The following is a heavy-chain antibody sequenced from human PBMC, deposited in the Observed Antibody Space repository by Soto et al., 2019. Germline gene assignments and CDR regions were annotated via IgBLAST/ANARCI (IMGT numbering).Heavy chain of an antibody. J-gene: IGHJ4*02. CDR3: AASVRTRPSFDY. Sequence: GGSLRLSCAAAGFTFSSYAMHWVRQAPGKGLEYVSAISSNGGSTYYANSVKGRFTISRDNSKNTPYLQMGSLRSEDTAVYYCAASVRTRPSFDYWGQGTLVTVSS. CDR2: ISSNGGST. V-gene: IGHV3-64*01. CDR1: GFTFSSYA.